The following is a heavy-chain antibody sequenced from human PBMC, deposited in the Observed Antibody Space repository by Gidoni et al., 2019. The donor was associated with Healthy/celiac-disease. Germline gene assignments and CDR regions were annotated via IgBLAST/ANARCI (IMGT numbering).Heavy chain of an antibody. V-gene: IGHV3-30-3*01. CDR1: GFTFSSHP. CDR2: ISYDGSNK. J-gene: IGHJ4*02. D-gene: IGHD3-22*01. CDR3: ARDFGAVNYYDSSGYYLGAY. Sequence: QVQLVESGGGVVQPGRSLRLSCAASGFTFSSHPMHWVRQAPGKGLEWVAVISYDGSNKYYADSVKGRFTISRDNSKNTLYLQMNSLRAEDTAVYYCARDFGAVNYYDSSGYYLGAYWGQGTLVTVSS.